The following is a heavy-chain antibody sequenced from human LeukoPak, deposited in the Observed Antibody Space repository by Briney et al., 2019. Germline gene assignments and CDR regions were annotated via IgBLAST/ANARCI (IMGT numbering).Heavy chain of an antibody. CDR3: ARSKEGSWFDP. Sequence: PGGSLRLSCAASGFTFSSYGMSWVRQAPGKGLEWVSSISSSSSYIYYADSVKGRFTISRDNAKNSLYLQMNSLRAEDTAVYYCARSKEGSWFDPWGQGTLVTVSS. CDR2: ISSSSSYI. D-gene: IGHD3-10*01. CDR1: GFTFSSYG. J-gene: IGHJ5*02. V-gene: IGHV3-21*01.